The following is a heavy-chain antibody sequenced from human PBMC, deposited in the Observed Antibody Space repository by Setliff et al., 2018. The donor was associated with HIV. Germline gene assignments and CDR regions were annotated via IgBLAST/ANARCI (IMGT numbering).Heavy chain of an antibody. Sequence: SETLSLTCDVSGDSIISGDFFWSWIRQSPGKGLEWIGYVYFSGSATHNPSLKGPVSISVDTSKNQFYLTLSSVTAADTAVYYCARGRVFCDGDSCYHFDYWGQGVLVTVSS. CDR3: ARGRVFCDGDSCYHFDY. D-gene: IGHD2-21*02. CDR1: GDSIISGDFF. V-gene: IGHV4-31*11. J-gene: IGHJ4*02. CDR2: VYFSGSA.